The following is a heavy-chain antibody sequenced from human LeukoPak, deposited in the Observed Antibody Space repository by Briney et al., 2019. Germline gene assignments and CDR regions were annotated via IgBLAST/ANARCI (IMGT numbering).Heavy chain of an antibody. Sequence: PGRSLRLSCAASGFTFSSYGMHWVRQAPGKGLEWVAVISYDGSNKYYADSVKGRFTISRDNSKNTLYLEMNSLRAEDTAVYYCVKGGDYGSGSYYNVYFYGMDVWGQGTTVIVSS. V-gene: IGHV3-30*18. CDR3: VKGGDYGSGSYYNVYFYGMDV. CDR2: ISYDGSNK. CDR1: GFTFSSYG. J-gene: IGHJ6*02. D-gene: IGHD3-10*01.